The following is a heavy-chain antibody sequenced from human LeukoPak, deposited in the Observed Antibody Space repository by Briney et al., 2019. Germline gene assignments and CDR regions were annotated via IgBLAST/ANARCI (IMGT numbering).Heavy chain of an antibody. CDR2: IIPIFGTA. J-gene: IGHJ6*03. D-gene: IGHD6-19*01. CDR3: ARDGYSSGWDPSYYYYYMDV. CDR1: GGTFSSYA. V-gene: IGHV1-69*13. Sequence: GASVKVSCKASGGTFSSYAISWMRQAPGQGLEWMGGIIPIFGTANYAQKFQGRVTITADESTSTAYMELSSLRSGDTAVYYCARDGYSSGWDPSYYYYYMDVWGKGTTVTISS.